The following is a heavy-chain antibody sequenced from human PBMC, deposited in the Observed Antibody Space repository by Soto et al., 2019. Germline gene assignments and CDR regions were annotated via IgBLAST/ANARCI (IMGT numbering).Heavy chain of an antibody. J-gene: IGHJ4*02. CDR2: IYWDDDK. CDR3: AHTYGGTGLSGSFDY. CDR1: GFSLSTSGVG. V-gene: IGHV2-5*02. Sequence: QITLKESGPTLVKPTQTLTLTCTFSGFSLSTSGVGVGWIRQPPGKALEWLALIYWDDDKRYSPSLKSRLTITKDNPKNQVALTLTNMDPVDTATYYCAHTYGGTGLSGSFDYWGQGTPVTVSS. D-gene: IGHD7-27*01.